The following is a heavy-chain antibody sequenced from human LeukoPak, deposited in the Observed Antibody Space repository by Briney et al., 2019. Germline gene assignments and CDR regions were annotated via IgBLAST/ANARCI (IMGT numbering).Heavy chain of an antibody. Sequence: ASVKVSCKASGYTFTSYDINWVRQAPGQGLEWMGGIIPIFGTANYAQKFQGRVTITADKSTSTAYMELSSLRSEDTAVYYCARGGHRRYYYTSGSAFDPWGQGTLVTVSS. V-gene: IGHV1-69*06. CDR2: IIPIFGTA. J-gene: IGHJ5*02. CDR3: ARGGHRRYYYTSGSAFDP. D-gene: IGHD3-10*01. CDR1: GYTFTSYD.